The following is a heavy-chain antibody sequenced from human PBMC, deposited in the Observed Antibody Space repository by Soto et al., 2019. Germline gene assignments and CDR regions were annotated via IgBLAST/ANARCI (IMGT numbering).Heavy chain of an antibody. V-gene: IGHV3-23*01. D-gene: IGHD3-22*01. CDR1: EGTIGGFA. CDR2: ISGSGGST. Sequence: GGSMRDWWGAAEGTIGGFAMSWVRQAPGKGLEWVSAISGSGGSTYYADSVKGRFTISRDNSKNTLYLQMNSLRAEDTAVYYCFITLRNRGQGTLVTVSS. CDR3: FITLRN. J-gene: IGHJ4*02.